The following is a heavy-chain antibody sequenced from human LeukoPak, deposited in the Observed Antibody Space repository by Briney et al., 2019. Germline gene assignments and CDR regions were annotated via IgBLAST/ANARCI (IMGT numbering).Heavy chain of an antibody. CDR2: IKQDGSEK. CDR1: GFTFSSYW. Sequence: PGGSLRLSCAASGFTFSSYWMSWVRQAPGKGLEWVANIKQDGSEKYYVDSVKGRFTISRDNAKNSLYLQMNSLRAEDTAVYYCARFDSPYYDFWSGYPGVDYWGQGTLVTVSS. J-gene: IGHJ4*02. D-gene: IGHD3-3*01. CDR3: ARFDSPYYDFWSGYPGVDY. V-gene: IGHV3-7*01.